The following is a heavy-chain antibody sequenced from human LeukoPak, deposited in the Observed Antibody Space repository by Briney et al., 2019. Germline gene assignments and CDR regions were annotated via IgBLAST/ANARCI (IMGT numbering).Heavy chain of an antibody. D-gene: IGHD3-3*01. CDR1: GFTFSSYG. CDR3: AKEEWLLAVYFDY. CDR2: ISGNGGST. Sequence: GGSLRLSCAASGFTFSSYGMSRVRQAPGKGLEWVSAISGNGGSTYYADSVKGRFAISRDNSKNTLYLQMNSLRAEDTAVYYCAKEEWLLAVYFDYWGQGTLVTVSS. V-gene: IGHV3-23*01. J-gene: IGHJ4*02.